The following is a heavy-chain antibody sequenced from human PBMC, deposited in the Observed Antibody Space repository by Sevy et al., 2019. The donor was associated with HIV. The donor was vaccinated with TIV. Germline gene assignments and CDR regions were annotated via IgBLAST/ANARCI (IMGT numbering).Heavy chain of an antibody. CDR1: GFTFSSYV. CDR3: AKRGYTMIVRGNNFQH. D-gene: IGHD3-22*01. J-gene: IGHJ1*01. CDR2: ISGSGGST. Sequence: GGSLRLSCAASGFTFSSYVMSWVRQAPGKGLEWVSAISGSGGSTYYADSVKGRFTISRDNSKNTLYLQMNSLRAEDTAVYYCAKRGYTMIVRGNNFQHWGQGTLVTVSS. V-gene: IGHV3-23*01.